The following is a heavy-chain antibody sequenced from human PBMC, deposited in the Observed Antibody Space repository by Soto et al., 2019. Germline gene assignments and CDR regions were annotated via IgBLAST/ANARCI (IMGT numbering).Heavy chain of an antibody. CDR1: GGSISSSSYY. D-gene: IGHD2-2*01. CDR2: IYYSGST. CDR3: ARVPDR. Sequence: PSETLSLTCTVSGGSISSSSYYWGWIRQPLGKGLEWIGNIYYSGSTYYNPSLESRVTISVDRSKNQFSLKLSSVTAADTAVYYCARVPDRWGQGTLVTVSS. J-gene: IGHJ5*02. V-gene: IGHV4-39*07.